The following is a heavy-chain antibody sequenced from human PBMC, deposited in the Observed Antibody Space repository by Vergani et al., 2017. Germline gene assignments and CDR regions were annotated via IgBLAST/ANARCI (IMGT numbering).Heavy chain of an antibody. V-gene: IGHV1-18*01. CDR1: GYTFTSYG. Sequence: QVQLVQSGAEVKKPGASVKVSCKASGYTFTSYGISWVRQAPGQGLEWMGWISAYNGNINYAQNLQGRVTMTTDTSTSTAYMEVKSLRSDDTAVYYCAGGRQYSSSWGAPDKCYYDGMDVWGQGTAVTVSS. CDR2: ISAYNGNI. D-gene: IGHD6-13*01. CDR3: AGGRQYSSSWGAPDKCYYDGMDV. J-gene: IGHJ6*02.